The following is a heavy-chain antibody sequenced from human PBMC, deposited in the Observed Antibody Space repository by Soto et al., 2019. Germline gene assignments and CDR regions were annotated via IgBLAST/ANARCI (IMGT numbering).Heavy chain of an antibody. J-gene: IGHJ6*02. CDR3: AIVVVVAAGGYYSYYGMDV. V-gene: IGHV5-10-1*01. D-gene: IGHD2-15*01. Sequence: LGESLKISCKGSGYSFTSYWISWVRQMPGKGLEWMGRIDPSDSYTNYSPSFQGHVTISADKSISTAYLQWSSLKASDTAMYYCAIVVVVAAGGYYSYYGMDVWGQGTTVTVSS. CDR1: GYSFTSYW. CDR2: IDPSDSYT.